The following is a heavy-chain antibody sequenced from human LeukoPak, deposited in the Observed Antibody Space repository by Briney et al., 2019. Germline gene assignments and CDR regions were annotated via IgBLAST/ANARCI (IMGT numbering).Heavy chain of an antibody. CDR1: GFTVSSHD. D-gene: IGHD3-9*01. CDR3: TGTILTGYYFTD. CDR2: IKSKTDGGTT. V-gene: IGHV3-15*01. Sequence: GGSLRLSCAASGFTVSSHDMSWVRQAPGKGLEWVGRIKSKTDGGTTDYAAPVKGRFTISRDDSKNTLYLQMNSLKTEDTAVYYCTGTILTGYYFTDWGQGTLVTVSS. J-gene: IGHJ4*02.